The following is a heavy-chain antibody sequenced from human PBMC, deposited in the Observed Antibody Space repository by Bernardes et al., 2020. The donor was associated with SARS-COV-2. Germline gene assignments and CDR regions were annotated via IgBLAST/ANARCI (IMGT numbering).Heavy chain of an antibody. Sequence: GGSLRLSCAASGFTFSSYAMNWVRQAPGKGLEWVSAISESGGSTYYADSVKGRFTVSRDNFKNTLYLQMNSLRAEDTAVYFCAKVQIVAKYDYWGQGALVTVSS. V-gene: IGHV3-23*01. CDR2: ISESGGST. J-gene: IGHJ4*02. D-gene: IGHD5-12*01. CDR1: GFTFSSYA. CDR3: AKVQIVAKYDY.